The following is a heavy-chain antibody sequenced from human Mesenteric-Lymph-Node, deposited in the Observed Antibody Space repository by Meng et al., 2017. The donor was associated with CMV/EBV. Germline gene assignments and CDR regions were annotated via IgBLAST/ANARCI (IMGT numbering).Heavy chain of an antibody. J-gene: IGHJ3*02. Sequence: GGSLRLSCAASGFTFDDYAMHWVRQAPGKGLEWVSGISWNSGSIGYADSVNGRFTISRDNAKNSLYLQMNSLGAEDTAVYYCAKDLGAGGAFHIWGQGTMVTVSS. CDR1: GFTFDDYA. D-gene: IGHD4/OR15-4a*01. CDR2: ISWNSGSI. V-gene: IGHV3-9*01. CDR3: AKDLGAGGAFHI.